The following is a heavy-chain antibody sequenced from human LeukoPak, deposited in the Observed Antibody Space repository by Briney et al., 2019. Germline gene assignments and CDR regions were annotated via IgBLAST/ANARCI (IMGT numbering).Heavy chain of an antibody. CDR1: GFTFSSYW. J-gene: IGHJ4*02. V-gene: IGHV3-7*01. Sequence: GGSLRLSCAASGFTFSSYWMSWVRQAPGKGLEWVANIKQDGSEKYYVDSVKGRFTISRDNAKNSLYLQMNSLRAEDTAVYYCAKGDYYDSSGYYEYYFDYWGQGTLVTVSS. CDR2: IKQDGSEK. D-gene: IGHD3-22*01. CDR3: AKGDYYDSSGYYEYYFDY.